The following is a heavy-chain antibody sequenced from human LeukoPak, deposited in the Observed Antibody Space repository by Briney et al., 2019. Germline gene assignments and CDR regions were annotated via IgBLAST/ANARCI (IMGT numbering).Heavy chain of an antibody. V-gene: IGHV3-9*01. CDR1: GFSFDDYA. Sequence: PGGSLRLSCAASGFSFDDYAMHWVRQSPGKGLEWVAGISRFGDIIKYADSVRDRFTISRDNAKSYLYLQMNNLNTDDTALYYCAKKLDRGVTYYDFWSGYAFDYWGQGTLVTVSS. D-gene: IGHD3-3*01. J-gene: IGHJ4*02. CDR3: AKKLDRGVTYYDFWSGYAFDY. CDR2: ISRFGDII.